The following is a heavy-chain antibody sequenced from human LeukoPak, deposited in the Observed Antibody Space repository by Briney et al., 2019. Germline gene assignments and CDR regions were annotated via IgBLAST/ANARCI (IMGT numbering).Heavy chain of an antibody. CDR3: ARELAELGYCSGGSCYSNWFDP. Sequence: SETLSLTCTVSGGSVSSGSYYWRWIRQPPGKGLEWIGYIYYSGSTNYNPSLKSRVTISVDTSKNQFSLKLSSVTAADTAVYYCARELAELGYCSGGSCYSNWFDPWGQGTLVTVSS. CDR1: GGSVSSGSYY. D-gene: IGHD2-15*01. V-gene: IGHV4-61*01. J-gene: IGHJ5*02. CDR2: IYYSGST.